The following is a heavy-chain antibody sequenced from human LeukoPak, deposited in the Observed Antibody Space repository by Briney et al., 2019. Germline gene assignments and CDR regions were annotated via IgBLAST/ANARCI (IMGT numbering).Heavy chain of an antibody. Sequence: SETLSLTCTVSGGSISSGSYSWGWIRQPPGKGLEWIGSIYYSGSTYYNPSLKSRVTISVDTSKNQFSLKLSSVTAADTAVYYCARYYYDSSGSNWGQGTLVTVSS. V-gene: IGHV4-39*07. J-gene: IGHJ4*02. D-gene: IGHD3-22*01. CDR1: GGSISSGSYS. CDR2: IYYSGST. CDR3: ARYYYDSSGSN.